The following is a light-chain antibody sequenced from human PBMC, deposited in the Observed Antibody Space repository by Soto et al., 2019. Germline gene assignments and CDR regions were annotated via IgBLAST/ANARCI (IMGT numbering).Light chain of an antibody. Sequence: DTVLIQSPATLSLSPGERATLSCRASHTVANFLAWYQHKAGPAPRLLIYDVSNRATGIPARFSGSGSGTDFTLTISSLEPDDFAVYYCQQRSNWPPTFGGGTNVEIK. V-gene: IGKV3-11*01. CDR3: QQRSNWPPT. CDR1: HTVANF. J-gene: IGKJ4*01. CDR2: DVS.